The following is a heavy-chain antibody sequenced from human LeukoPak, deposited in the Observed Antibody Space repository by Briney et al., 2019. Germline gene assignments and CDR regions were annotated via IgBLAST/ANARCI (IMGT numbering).Heavy chain of an antibody. CDR3: ASLKSRYSSSWYSWWFDP. J-gene: IGHJ5*02. Sequence: GGSLRLSCAASGFTFSSYSMNWVRQAPGKGLERVSSISSSSSYIYYADSVKGRFTISRDYAKNSLYLQMNGLRAEDTAVYYCASLKSRYSSSWYSWWFDPWGQGTLVTVSS. CDR1: GFTFSSYS. V-gene: IGHV3-21*01. CDR2: ISSSSSYI. D-gene: IGHD6-13*01.